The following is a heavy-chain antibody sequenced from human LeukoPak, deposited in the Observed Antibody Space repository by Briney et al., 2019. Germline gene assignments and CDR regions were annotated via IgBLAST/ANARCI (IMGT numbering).Heavy chain of an antibody. V-gene: IGHV4-30-2*01. D-gene: IGHD3-3*01. Sequence: KSSETLSLTCTVAGGSISSGDYYWSWIRQPPGKGLEWIGYIYHSGSTYYNPSLKSRVTISVDRSKNQFSLKLSSVTAADTAVYYCASQKYDIWSGYYGFDYWGQGTLDTVSS. CDR1: GGSISSGDYY. CDR3: ASQKYDIWSGYYGFDY. J-gene: IGHJ4*02. CDR2: IYHSGST.